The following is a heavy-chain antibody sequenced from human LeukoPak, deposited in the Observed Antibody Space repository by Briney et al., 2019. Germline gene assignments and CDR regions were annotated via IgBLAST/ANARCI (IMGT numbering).Heavy chain of an antibody. J-gene: IGHJ4*02. D-gene: IGHD1-20*01. CDR3: ARTHGTLTGTGFDY. Sequence: GGSLRLSCAASGFTFSSYTMNWVRQAPGKGLEWVSTISSNSRSIFYADSVRGRFTTSRDNAKNSLFLQMNSLRAADTAVYYCARTHGTLTGTGFDYWGQGTLVTVSS. CDR2: ISSNSRSI. V-gene: IGHV3-21*01. CDR1: GFTFSSYT.